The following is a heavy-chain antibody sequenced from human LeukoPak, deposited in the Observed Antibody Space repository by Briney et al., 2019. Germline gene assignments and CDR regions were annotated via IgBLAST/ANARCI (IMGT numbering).Heavy chain of an antibody. CDR3: AKESCVFEGWPPYCSSTSVRSFDY. V-gene: IGHV3-23*01. J-gene: IGHJ4*02. Sequence: GGSLRLSCAASGFTFSSYAKSWVRQAPGKGLEWVSAISGSGGSTYYADSVKGRFTISRDNSKNTLYLQMNSLRAEDTAVYYCAKESCVFEGWPPYCSSTSVRSFDYWGQGTLVTVSS. CDR2: ISGSGGST. D-gene: IGHD2-2*01. CDR1: GFTFSSYA.